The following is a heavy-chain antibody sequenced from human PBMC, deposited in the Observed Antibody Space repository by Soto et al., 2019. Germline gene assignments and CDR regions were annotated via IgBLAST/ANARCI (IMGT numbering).Heavy chain of an antibody. V-gene: IGHV1-69*19. D-gene: IGHD3-9*01. J-gene: IGHJ6*02. CDR2: IITIFGTA. CDR3: ARVLRYFDWYYYGMDV. Sequence: QVQLVQSGAEVKKPGSSVKVSCKASGGTFSSYAISWVRQAPGQGLEWMGGIITIFGTANYAQKFQGRVTITADESTSTAYMELSGLRSEDTAVYYCARVLRYFDWYYYGMDVWGQGTTVTVSS. CDR1: GGTFSSYA.